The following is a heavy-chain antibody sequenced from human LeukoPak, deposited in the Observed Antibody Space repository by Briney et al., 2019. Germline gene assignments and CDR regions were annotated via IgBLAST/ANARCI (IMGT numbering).Heavy chain of an antibody. V-gene: IGHV4-61*02. CDR2: IYTSGST. J-gene: IGHJ4*02. Sequence: PSQTLSLTCTVSGGSISSGSYYWSWIRQPAGKGLEWIGRIYTSGSTNYNPSLKSRVTISVDTSKNQFSLKLSSVTAADTAVYYCARDPGGAAAGVDYWGQGTLVTVSS. CDR3: ARDPGGAAAGVDY. D-gene: IGHD6-13*01. CDR1: GGSISSGSYY.